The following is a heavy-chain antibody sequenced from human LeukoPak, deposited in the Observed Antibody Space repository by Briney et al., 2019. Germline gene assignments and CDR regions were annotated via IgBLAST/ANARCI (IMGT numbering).Heavy chain of an antibody. Sequence: GGSLRLSCPASGFIFTAYGMHWVRQAPGKGLEWVANIKQDGSEKYYVDSVKGRCTISRDNAKNSLYLQMNSLRAEDTAVYYCAKVAYNWISYGPFDYWGQGTLVTVSS. J-gene: IGHJ4*02. V-gene: IGHV3-7*03. CDR2: IKQDGSEK. CDR1: GFIFTAYG. D-gene: IGHD1-20*01. CDR3: AKVAYNWISYGPFDY.